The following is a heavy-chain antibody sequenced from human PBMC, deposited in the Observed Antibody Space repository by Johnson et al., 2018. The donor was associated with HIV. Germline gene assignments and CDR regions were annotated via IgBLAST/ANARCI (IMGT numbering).Heavy chain of an antibody. CDR1: GFSFSSSA. J-gene: IGHJ3*02. V-gene: IGHV3-30*18. Sequence: QMLLVESGGGVVQPGRSLRLSCAASGFSFSSSAMHWVRQSPGKGLEWVAVISFDGGDKYYADSVKGRFTISRDNSKSTFFLQMNSLTPEDTGVYYCAKERRAPRACDIWG. CDR2: ISFDGGDK. CDR3: AKERRAPRACDI.